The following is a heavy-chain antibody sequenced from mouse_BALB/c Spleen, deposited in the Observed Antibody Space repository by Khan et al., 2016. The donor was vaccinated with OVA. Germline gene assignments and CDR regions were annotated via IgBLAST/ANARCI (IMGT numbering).Heavy chain of an antibody. CDR2: IRDSGST. D-gene: IGHD1-1*01. CDR3: ARSVLLPPPFHH. J-gene: IGHJ2*01. V-gene: IGHV3-2*02. CDR1: GYSITSDYA. Sequence: EVQLQESGPGLVKPSQSLSLTCTATGYSITSDYAWNWIRQFPGNKLECMGCIRDSGSTSYNQSLKRRIPITPDTSTTQFYLQLKSLTTEHSATYYRARSVLLPPPFHHWRQRPTLPVPS.